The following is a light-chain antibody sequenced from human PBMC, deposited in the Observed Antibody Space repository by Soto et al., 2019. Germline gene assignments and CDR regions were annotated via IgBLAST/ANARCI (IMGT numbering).Light chain of an antibody. CDR1: SSNIGNNY. Sequence: QSVLTQPPSVSAAPGQKVTISCSGSSSNIGNNYVSWYQQLPGTAPKLLIYDNNKRPSGIPDRFSGSKSGTSATLGITGLQTGDEADYYCGTWDSSLRGWVFGGGTKLPVL. V-gene: IGLV1-51*01. CDR2: DNN. J-gene: IGLJ3*02. CDR3: GTWDSSLRGWV.